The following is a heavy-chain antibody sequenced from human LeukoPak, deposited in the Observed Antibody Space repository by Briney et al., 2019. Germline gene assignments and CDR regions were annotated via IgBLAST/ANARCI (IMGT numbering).Heavy chain of an antibody. J-gene: IGHJ4*02. CDR2: IYHSGST. Sequence: SETLSLTCTVSGYSISSGYYWGWIRQPPGKGLEWIGSIYHSGSTYYNPSLKSRVTISVDTSKNQFSLKLSSVTAADTAVYYCAADPLWFGAVEGYWGQGTLVTVSS. CDR3: AADPLWFGAVEGY. D-gene: IGHD3-10*01. V-gene: IGHV4-38-2*02. CDR1: GYSISSGYY.